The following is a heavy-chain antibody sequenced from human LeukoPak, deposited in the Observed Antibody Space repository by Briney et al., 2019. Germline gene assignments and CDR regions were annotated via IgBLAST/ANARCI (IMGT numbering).Heavy chain of an antibody. CDR2: IYYSGST. CDR3: VRVIGYSGYDAFDY. V-gene: IGHV4-39*07. CDR1: GGSISGSSYY. Sequence: MPSETLSLTCTVSGGSISGSSYYWGWIRQPPGKGLEWIGSIYYSGSTNYNPSLKSRVTISVDTSKNQFSLKLSSVTAADTAVYYCVRVIGYSGYDAFDYWGQGTLVTVSS. J-gene: IGHJ4*02. D-gene: IGHD5-12*01.